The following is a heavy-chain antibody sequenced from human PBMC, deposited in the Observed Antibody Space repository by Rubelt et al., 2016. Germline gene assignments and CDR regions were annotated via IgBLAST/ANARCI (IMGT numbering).Heavy chain of an antibody. CDR2: ISSGSSPI. CDR3: ARAVPFDY. Sequence: EVQLVESGGNFVQPGGSLRLSCAASGFTFSSYTMNWVRQAPGKGLEWVSHISSGSSPIYYADSVKGRFTISRDKAKNSLYLQMNSLRAEDTAVYYCARAVPFDYWGQGTLVTVSS. CDR1: GFTFSSYT. J-gene: IGHJ4*02. V-gene: IGHV3-48*01.